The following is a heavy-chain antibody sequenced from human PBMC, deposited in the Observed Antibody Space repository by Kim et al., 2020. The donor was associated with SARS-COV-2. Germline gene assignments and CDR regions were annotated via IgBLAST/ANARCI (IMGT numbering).Heavy chain of an antibody. CDR3: ARSGIAAAGVVDY. V-gene: IGHV1-18*01. D-gene: IGHD6-13*01. Sequence: YAQKLQGRVTMTTDTSTSTAYMELRSLRSDDTAVYYCARSGIAAAGVVDYWGQGTLVTVSS. J-gene: IGHJ4*02.